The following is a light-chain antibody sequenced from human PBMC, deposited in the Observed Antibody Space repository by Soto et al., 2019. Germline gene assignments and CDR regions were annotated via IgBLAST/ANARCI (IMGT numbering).Light chain of an antibody. CDR1: SSDVGNYNY. J-gene: IGLJ2*01. CDR2: EVT. Sequence: QSALTQPPSASGSPGQSVTISCTGTSSDVGNYNYVAWYQQHPVKATNLMIYEVTKRPSGVPDRFSGSKSGNTASLTVSGLQAEDAAYYYCRSYAGNNYVVFGGGTQLTVL. V-gene: IGLV2-8*01. CDR3: RSYAGNNYVV.